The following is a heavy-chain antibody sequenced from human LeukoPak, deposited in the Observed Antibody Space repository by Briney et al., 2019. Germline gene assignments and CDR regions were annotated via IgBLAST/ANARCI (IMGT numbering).Heavy chain of an antibody. V-gene: IGHV3-48*04. Sequence: GGSLRLSCAASGFTFSSYSMNWVRQAPGKGLEWVSYISSSSSTIYYADSVKGRFTISRDNAKNSLYLQMNSLRAEDTAVYYCARDGRAAGTDDAFDIWGQGTMVTVSS. D-gene: IGHD6-13*01. CDR2: ISSSSSTI. J-gene: IGHJ3*02. CDR3: ARDGRAAGTDDAFDI. CDR1: GFTFSSYS.